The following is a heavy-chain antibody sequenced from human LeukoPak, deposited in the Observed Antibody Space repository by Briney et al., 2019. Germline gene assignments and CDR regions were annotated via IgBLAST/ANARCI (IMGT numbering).Heavy chain of an antibody. J-gene: IGHJ4*02. V-gene: IGHV4-39*01. Sequence: SETLSLTCTVSGGSISSTSYDWGWIRQPLGKGLEWIASIYYSGSTYYNPSLKSRVTISVDTSKNQFSLRLSSVTAADTAVYYCARLPTDLLAFDYWGQGTLVTVSS. D-gene: IGHD2-8*02. CDR1: GGSISSTSYD. CDR3: ARLPTDLLAFDY. CDR2: IYYSGST.